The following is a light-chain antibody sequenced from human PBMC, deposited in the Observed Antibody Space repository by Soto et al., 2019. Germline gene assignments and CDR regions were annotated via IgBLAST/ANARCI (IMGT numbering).Light chain of an antibody. CDR3: QHYGSSPRT. CDR2: GAS. Sequence: EIVLTQSPGTLSLSPGERATLSCRASQSISSTYLAWYQQKPGQAPRLLIYGASRRATGIPDRFGGSGSGTDFTLTISRLEPEDFAVYYCQHYGSSPRTFGGGTKVEIK. V-gene: IGKV3-20*01. J-gene: IGKJ4*01. CDR1: QSISSTY.